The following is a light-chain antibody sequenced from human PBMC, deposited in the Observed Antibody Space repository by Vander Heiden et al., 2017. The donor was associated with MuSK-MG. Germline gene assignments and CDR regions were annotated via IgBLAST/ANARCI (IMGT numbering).Light chain of an antibody. V-gene: IGKV1-27*01. CDR3: QKYNSASRAFT. CDR2: AAS. Sequence: DFQMTRPPPSLSSAVGDRVTITCRAGQRISNYIAWYQQQQANVPPLLIYAASTLQSAVPSRFSSSGSGTDFTTTISSMQPEDVVTDYCQKYNSASRAFTFGEGTKVEIK. J-gene: IGKJ4*01. CDR1: QRISNY.